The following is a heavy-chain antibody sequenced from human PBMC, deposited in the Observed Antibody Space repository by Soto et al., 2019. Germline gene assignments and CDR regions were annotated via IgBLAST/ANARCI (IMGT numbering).Heavy chain of an antibody. Sequence: SETLSRTCAVSGGSISSSSWWSWVRHPAWKGLEWSGEIYHSGSTNYNPSLKSRVNISVDKSKNQFSLKLSSVTAADTAVYYGARAYGVVGPAAIGKGSRTNWFDPWGQGTLVTVS. V-gene: IGHV4-4*02. CDR2: IYHSGST. CDR1: GGSISSSSW. D-gene: IGHD2-2*01. CDR3: ARAYGVVGPAAIGKGSRTNWFDP. J-gene: IGHJ5*02.